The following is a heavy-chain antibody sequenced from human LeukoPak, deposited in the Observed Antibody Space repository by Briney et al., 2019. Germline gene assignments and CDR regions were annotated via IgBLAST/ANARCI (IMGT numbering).Heavy chain of an antibody. D-gene: IGHD3-10*01. Sequence: SETLSLTCAVSGGSISSGGYSWSWIRQPPGKGLEWIGYIYYSGSTYYNPSLKSRVTISVDRSKNQFSLKLSSVTAADTAVYYCARGDGSGSCAFDIWGQGTMVTVSS. J-gene: IGHJ3*02. CDR3: ARGDGSGSCAFDI. V-gene: IGHV4-30-2*01. CDR1: GGSISSGGYS. CDR2: IYYSGST.